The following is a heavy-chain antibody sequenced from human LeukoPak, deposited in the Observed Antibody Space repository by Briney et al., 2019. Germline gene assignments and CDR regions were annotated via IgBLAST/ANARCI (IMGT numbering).Heavy chain of an antibody. CDR1: GSTFSSYS. Sequence: GGSLRLSCAASGSTFSSYSINWVRQAPGKGLEWVSSISSSSSYIYYADSVKGRFTISRDNAKNSLYLQMNSLRAEDTAVYYCARDSSAAGFDYWGQGTLVTVSS. CDR2: ISSSSSYI. V-gene: IGHV3-21*01. D-gene: IGHD6-13*01. J-gene: IGHJ4*02. CDR3: ARDSSAAGFDY.